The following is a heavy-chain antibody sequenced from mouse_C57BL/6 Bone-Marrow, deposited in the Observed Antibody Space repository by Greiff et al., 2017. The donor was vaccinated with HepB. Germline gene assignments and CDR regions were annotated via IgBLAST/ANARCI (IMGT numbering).Heavy chain of an antibody. Sequence: EVKLMESGGGLVKPGGSLKLSCAASGFTFSSYAMSWVRQTPEKRLEWVATISDGGSYTYYPDNVKGRFTISRDNAKNNLYLQMSHLKSEDTAMYYCARDSPTSYWYFDVWGTGTTVTVSS. D-gene: IGHD5-5*01. J-gene: IGHJ1*03. CDR2: ISDGGSYT. CDR1: GFTFSSYA. V-gene: IGHV5-4*01. CDR3: ARDSPTSYWYFDV.